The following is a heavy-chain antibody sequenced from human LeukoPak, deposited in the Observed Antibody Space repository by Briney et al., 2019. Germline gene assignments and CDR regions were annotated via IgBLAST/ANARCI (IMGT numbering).Heavy chain of an antibody. Sequence: GASVKVSCKASGYTFTSYDINWVRQATGQGLEWMGWMNPDSGNTGYAQKFQGRVTMTRNTSISTAYMELSSLRSEDTAVYYCAAVGDYVWGSYRDTDYWGQGTLVTVSS. CDR3: AAVGDYVWGSYRDTDY. D-gene: IGHD3-16*02. CDR1: GYTFTSYD. CDR2: MNPDSGNT. J-gene: IGHJ4*02. V-gene: IGHV1-8*01.